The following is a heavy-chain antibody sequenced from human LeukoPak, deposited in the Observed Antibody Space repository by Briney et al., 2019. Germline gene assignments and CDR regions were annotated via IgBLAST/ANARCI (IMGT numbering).Heavy chain of an antibody. Sequence: NPGGSLRLSCAASGFTFSSYGMHWVRQAPDKGLEWVAFISYDGSTEYYADSVKGRFTISRDNSENTLFLQMNSLRAEGTAVYYCARDSARVRGVTPFYYFDYWGQGTLDTVSS. D-gene: IGHD3-10*01. CDR3: ARDSARVRGVTPFYYFDY. CDR1: GFTFSSYG. V-gene: IGHV3-30*04. CDR2: ISYDGSTE. J-gene: IGHJ4*02.